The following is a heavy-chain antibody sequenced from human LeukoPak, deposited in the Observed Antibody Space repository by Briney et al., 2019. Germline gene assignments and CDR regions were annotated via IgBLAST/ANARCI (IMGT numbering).Heavy chain of an antibody. CDR1: GFTFSSYW. Sequence: GGSLRLSGVASGFTFSSYWMHWVRQVPGKGLMWVSRVKYDGINTNYADSVKGRFTISRDDAKHTLYLQTNSLRAEDTGIYHCVRGDTPFWGFPHWGQGTLVTVSS. CDR3: VRGDTPFWGFPH. V-gene: IGHV3-74*01. J-gene: IGHJ4*02. D-gene: IGHD2/OR15-2a*01. CDR2: VKYDGINT.